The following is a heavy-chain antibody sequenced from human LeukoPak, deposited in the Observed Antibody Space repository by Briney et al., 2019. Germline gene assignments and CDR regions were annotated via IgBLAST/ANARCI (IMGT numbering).Heavy chain of an antibody. V-gene: IGHV4-31*03. CDR1: GGSISSGVYY. Sequence: SETLSLTCTVSGGSISSGVYYWSWIRQHPGKGLEWMGYIFYTGRVSYKPSLKSRITISVDSTRNHFSLEVSSVTAADTAVYYCARTVGARTFYFDHWGHGTLVTVSS. CDR2: IFYTGRV. J-gene: IGHJ4*01. CDR3: ARTVGARTFYFDH. D-gene: IGHD1-26*01.